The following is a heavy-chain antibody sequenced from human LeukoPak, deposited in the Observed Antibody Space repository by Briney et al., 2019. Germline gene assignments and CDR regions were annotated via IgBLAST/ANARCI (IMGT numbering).Heavy chain of an antibody. CDR2: IRYDGSNK. CDR1: GFAFSSYG. J-gene: IGHJ6*03. V-gene: IGHV3-30*02. D-gene: IGHD6-13*01. CDR3: AKEALSSSPYYMDV. Sequence: PGGTLRLSCAASGFAFSSYGMHWVRQAPGKGLEWVAFIRYDGSNKYYADSVKGRFTISRDNSKNTLYLQMNSLRAEDTAVYYCAKEALSSSPYYMDVWGKGTTVTVSS.